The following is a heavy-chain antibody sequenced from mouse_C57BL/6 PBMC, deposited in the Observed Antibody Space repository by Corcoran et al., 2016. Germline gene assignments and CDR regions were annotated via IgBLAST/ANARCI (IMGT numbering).Heavy chain of an antibody. D-gene: IGHD1-1*01. CDR1: GYTFTTYG. J-gene: IGHJ2*01. CDR2: INTYSGVP. Sequence: QIQLVQSGPELKKPGETVKISCKASGYTFTTYGMSWVKQAPGKGLKWMGWINTYSGVPTYADDFKGRFAFSLETSASTAYLQINNLKNEDTATYFCARWITTVVPYYFDYWGQGTTLTVSS. V-gene: IGHV9-3*01. CDR3: ARWITTVVPYYFDY.